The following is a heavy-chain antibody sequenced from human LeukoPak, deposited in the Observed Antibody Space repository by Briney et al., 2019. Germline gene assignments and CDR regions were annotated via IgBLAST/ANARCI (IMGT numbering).Heavy chain of an antibody. D-gene: IGHD3-22*01. Sequence: GGSLRLSCSPSGFTFSSYVMHWVRQVPGKGMEYVSAITSNGGTTYYADSVEGRCTISRDNSKNTLYLQMSSLRAEDTAVFYCVRYYYDSSGYQRYFDYWGQGTLVTVSS. J-gene: IGHJ4*02. CDR2: ITSNGGTT. CDR1: GFTFSSYV. V-gene: IGHV3-64D*09. CDR3: VRYYYDSSGYQRYFDY.